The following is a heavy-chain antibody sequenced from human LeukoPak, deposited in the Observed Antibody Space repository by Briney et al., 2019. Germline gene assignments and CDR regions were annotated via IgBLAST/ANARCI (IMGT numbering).Heavy chain of an antibody. CDR2: IYHSGST. V-gene: IGHV4-30-2*01. J-gene: IGHJ5*02. CDR1: GGSISSGGYY. Sequence: PSETLSLTCTVSGGSISSGGYYWSWIRQPPGKGLEWIGYIYHSGSTYYNPSLKSRVTISVDRSKNQFSLKLSSVTAADTAVYYCARDEVSQNWFDPWGQGTLSPSPQ. CDR3: ARDEVSQNWFDP.